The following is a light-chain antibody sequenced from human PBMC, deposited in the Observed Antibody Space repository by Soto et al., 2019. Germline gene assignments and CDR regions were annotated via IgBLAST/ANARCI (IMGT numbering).Light chain of an antibody. J-gene: IGLJ3*02. CDR3: SSYAGSNNLV. CDR2: EVT. Sequence: QSALTQPASVSGSPGQSITISCTGTSSDVGGYNYVSWYQQNPGKAPKLLIYEVTKRPSGVPDRFSGSKSGNTASLTVSGLQAEDEGDYYCSSYAGSNNLVFGGGTKVTVL. V-gene: IGLV2-8*01. CDR1: SSDVGGYNY.